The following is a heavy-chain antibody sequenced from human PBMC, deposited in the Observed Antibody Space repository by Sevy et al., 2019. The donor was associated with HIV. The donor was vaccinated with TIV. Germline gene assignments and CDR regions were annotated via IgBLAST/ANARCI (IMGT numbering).Heavy chain of an antibody. CDR3: TTDSKKRRLSALLDY. Sequence: GGCLRLSCAASGFTFSNAWMSWVRQAPGKGLEWVGRIKSKTDGGTTDYAAPVKGRFTSSRDHSKNTRYLQMNSLKTEDTAIYYCTTDSKKRRLSALLDYWGQGTLVTVSS. V-gene: IGHV3-15*01. J-gene: IGHJ4*02. D-gene: IGHD6-25*01. CDR1: GFTFSNAW. CDR2: IKSKTDGGTT.